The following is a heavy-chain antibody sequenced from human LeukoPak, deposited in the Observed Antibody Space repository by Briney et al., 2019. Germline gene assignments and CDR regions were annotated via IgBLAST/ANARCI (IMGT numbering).Heavy chain of an antibody. Sequence: PGGSLRLSCAASGITFSGSGMSWVRRAPGKGLEWVSSISSSSSYIYYADSVKGRFTISRDNAKNSLYLQMNSLRAEDTAVYYCATKRSSSVSWYFDYWGQGTLVTVSS. CDR2: ISSSSSYI. CDR1: GITFSGSG. J-gene: IGHJ4*02. CDR3: ATKRSSSVSWYFDY. D-gene: IGHD6-19*01. V-gene: IGHV3-21*01.